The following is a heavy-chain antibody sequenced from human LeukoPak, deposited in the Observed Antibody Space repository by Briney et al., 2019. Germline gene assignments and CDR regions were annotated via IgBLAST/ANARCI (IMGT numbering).Heavy chain of an antibody. CDR3: ARDEGIAVDTRGFDY. D-gene: IGHD6-19*01. CDR1: GFTLSSYW. V-gene: IGHV3-74*01. Sequence: GGSLRLSCAASGFTLSSYWMHWVRLAPGQGLVWVSSINRDGSKTYYADSVKGRLTISRDNAKNTLYLQMNSLRAEDTAVYYCARDEGIAVDTRGFDYWGQGTLVTVSS. J-gene: IGHJ4*02. CDR2: INRDGSKT.